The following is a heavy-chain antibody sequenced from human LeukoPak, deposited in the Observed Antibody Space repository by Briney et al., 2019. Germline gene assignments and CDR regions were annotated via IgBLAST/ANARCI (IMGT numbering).Heavy chain of an antibody. D-gene: IGHD1-26*01. CDR3: ARGVGAAPQ. Sequence: PSETLSLTCTVSGGSISSSSYYWGWIRQPPGKGLEWIGYVYYSGSTNYNPSLKSRVTISVDTSKNQFSLKLRSVTAADTAVYYCARGVGAAPQWGQGTLVTVSS. CDR1: GGSISSSSYY. V-gene: IGHV4-61*05. J-gene: IGHJ4*02. CDR2: VYYSGST.